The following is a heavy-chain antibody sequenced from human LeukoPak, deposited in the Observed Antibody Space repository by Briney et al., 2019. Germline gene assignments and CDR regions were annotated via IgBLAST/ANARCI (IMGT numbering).Heavy chain of an antibody. CDR2: IYSGGST. J-gene: IGHJ4*02. Sequence: GGSLRLSCAASGFTVISNYMSWVRQAPGKGLEWVSVIYSGGSTYYADSMKGRFTISRDNSKNTLYLQMNSLRAEDTAVYYCARAIDDFWSGYYFDYWGQGTLVTVSS. V-gene: IGHV3-66*01. D-gene: IGHD3-3*01. CDR3: ARAIDDFWSGYYFDY. CDR1: GFTVISNY.